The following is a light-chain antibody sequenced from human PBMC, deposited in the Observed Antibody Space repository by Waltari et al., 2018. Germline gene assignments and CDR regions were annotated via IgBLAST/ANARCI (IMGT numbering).Light chain of an antibody. Sequence: SSELSQAPAVSVALGQTVRITCQGDSLRTYYASWSRQKPGQYPVLLIYGKNNRPSGIPDRFSASSSGNTASLTITGARAEDEADYYCNTRDMSGDVVFGGGTKLTVL. V-gene: IGLV3-19*01. J-gene: IGLJ2*01. CDR1: SLRTYY. CDR2: GKN. CDR3: NTRDMSGDVV.